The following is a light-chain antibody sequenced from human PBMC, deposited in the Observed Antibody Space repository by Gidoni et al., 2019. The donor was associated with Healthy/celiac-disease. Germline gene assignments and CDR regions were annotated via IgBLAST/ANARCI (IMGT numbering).Light chain of an antibody. V-gene: IGLV2-8*01. Sequence: RAVTISCTGTSSDVGGYNYVSWYQQHPGKAPKLMIYEVSKRPSGVPDRFSGSKSGNTASLTVSGLQAEDEADYYCSSYAGSNNVFGTGTKVTVL. CDR1: SSDVGGYNY. J-gene: IGLJ1*01. CDR2: EVS. CDR3: SSYAGSNNV.